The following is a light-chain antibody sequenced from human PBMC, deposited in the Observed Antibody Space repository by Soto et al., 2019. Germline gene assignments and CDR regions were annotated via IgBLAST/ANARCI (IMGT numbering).Light chain of an antibody. CDR1: SSDVGSYNL. CDR3: CSYAGSSTLYV. J-gene: IGLJ1*01. Sequence: QSALTQPASVSGSPGQSITISCTGTSSDVGSYNLVSWYQQHPGKAPELMIYEGSKRPSGVSIRFSGSKSGNTASLTISGLQAEDEADYYCCSYAGSSTLYVFGTGTKLTVL. CDR2: EGS. V-gene: IGLV2-23*01.